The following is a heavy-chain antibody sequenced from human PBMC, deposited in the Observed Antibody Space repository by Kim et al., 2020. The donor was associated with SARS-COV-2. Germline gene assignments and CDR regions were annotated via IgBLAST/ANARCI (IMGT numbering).Heavy chain of an antibody. CDR2: IYTSGST. CDR1: GGSISSYY. J-gene: IGHJ6*02. V-gene: IGHV4-4*07. D-gene: IGHD1-20*01. Sequence: SETLSLTCTVSGGSISSYYWSWIRQPAGKGLEWIGRIYTSGSTNYNPSLKSRVTMSVDTSKNQFSLKLSSVTAADTAVYYCARSIRLLSYYGMDVWGQGTTVTVSS. CDR3: ARSIRLLSYYGMDV.